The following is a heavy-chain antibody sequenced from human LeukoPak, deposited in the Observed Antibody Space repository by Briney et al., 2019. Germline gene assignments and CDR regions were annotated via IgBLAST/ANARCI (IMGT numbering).Heavy chain of an antibody. D-gene: IGHD3-22*01. J-gene: IGHJ4*02. Sequence: PGGSLRLSCAASGFTFSSYGMHWVRQAPGKGLEWVAVISYDGSNKYYADSVKGRFTISRDNSKNTLYLQMNSLRAEDTAVYYCARKYYYDSSGYYYGDYWGQGTLVTVSS. CDR3: ARKYYYDSSGYYYGDY. V-gene: IGHV3-30*03. CDR2: ISYDGSNK. CDR1: GFTFSSYG.